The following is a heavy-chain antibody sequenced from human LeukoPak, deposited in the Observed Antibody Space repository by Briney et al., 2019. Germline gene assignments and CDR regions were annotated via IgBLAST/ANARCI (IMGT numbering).Heavy chain of an antibody. Sequence: PSQTLSLTCTFSGGSISSGGYYWSWIRQHPGKGLEWIGYIYYSGSTYYNPSLKSRVTISVDTSKNQLSLKLSSVTAADTAVYYCAKTVTTVTMNYFDNWGQGTLVTVSS. V-gene: IGHV4-31*03. D-gene: IGHD4-17*01. CDR3: AKTVTTVTMNYFDN. CDR2: IYYSGST. CDR1: GGSISSGGYY. J-gene: IGHJ4*02.